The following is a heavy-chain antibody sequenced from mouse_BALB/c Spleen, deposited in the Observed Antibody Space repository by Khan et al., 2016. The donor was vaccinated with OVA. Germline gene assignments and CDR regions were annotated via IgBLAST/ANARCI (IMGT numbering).Heavy chain of an antibody. CDR3: VRLWLRYAMDY. J-gene: IGHJ4*01. CDR1: GFTFNTYA. V-gene: IGHV10-1*02. CDR2: IRSKSNNYAT. Sequence: EVQLVETGGGLVQPKGSLKLSCAASGFTFNTYAMNWVRQAPGKGLEWVARIRSKSNNYATYYDDSVKDRLTISRDDSQSMVYLQMNNLKTKDTAMYYCVRLWLRYAMDYWGQGTSVTVSS. D-gene: IGHD2-2*01.